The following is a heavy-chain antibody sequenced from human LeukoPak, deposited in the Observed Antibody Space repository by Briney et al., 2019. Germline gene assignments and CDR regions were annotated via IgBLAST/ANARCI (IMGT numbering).Heavy chain of an antibody. Sequence: SETLSLTCTVSAGSISSGDYYWSWIRQPPGKGLEWIGYIYYNGSTYYNPSLKSRVTISVDTSKNQFSLKLSSVTAADTAVYYCARDNWNDGPIDYWGQGTLVTVSS. CDR1: AGSISSGDYY. CDR3: ARDNWNDGPIDY. J-gene: IGHJ4*02. V-gene: IGHV4-30-4*08. D-gene: IGHD1-1*01. CDR2: IYYNGST.